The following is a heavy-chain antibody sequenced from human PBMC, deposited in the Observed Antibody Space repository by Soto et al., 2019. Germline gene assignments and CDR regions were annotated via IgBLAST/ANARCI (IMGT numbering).Heavy chain of an antibody. V-gene: IGHV4-61*08. CDR2: IYYSGST. CDR3: ARLKWNYHR. J-gene: IGHJ5*02. Sequence: PSETLSLTCSVSGGSVSSGGYYWSWIRQPPGKGLEWIGYIYYSGSTNYNPSLKSRISISVETSKNQFSLKLTSVQAADTAVYYCARLKWNYHRWGQGPLVSVAS. CDR1: GGSVSSGGYY. D-gene: IGHD1-7*01.